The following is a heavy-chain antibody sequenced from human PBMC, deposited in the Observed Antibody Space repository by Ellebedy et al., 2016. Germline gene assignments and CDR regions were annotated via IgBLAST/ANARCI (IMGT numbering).Heavy chain of an antibody. CDR2: TYYRSKWYN. V-gene: IGHV6-1*01. D-gene: IGHD2-2*02. J-gene: IGHJ4*02. CDR1: GDSVSSSSAA. CDR3: ADQLLYN. Sequence: SQTLSLTCXISGDSVSSSSAAWNWIRQSPSRGLEWLGRTYYRSKWYNPYAVSVKGRITINPDTSKNQFSLHLNSVTPEDTAVYYCADQLLYNWGQGTLVTVSS.